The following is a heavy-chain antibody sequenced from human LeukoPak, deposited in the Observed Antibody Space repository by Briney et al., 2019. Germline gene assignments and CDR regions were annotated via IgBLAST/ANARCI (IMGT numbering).Heavy chain of an antibody. CDR3: ARDHPDYGSGSEYYYYYYMDV. Sequence: GGSLRLSCAASGFTFSNAWMSWVRQAPGKGLVWVSRINSDGSSTSYADSVKGRFTISRDNAKNTLYLQMNSLRAEDTAVYYCARDHPDYGSGSEYYYYYYMDVWGKGPRSPSP. V-gene: IGHV3-74*01. D-gene: IGHD3-10*01. J-gene: IGHJ6*03. CDR2: INSDGSST. CDR1: GFTFSNAW.